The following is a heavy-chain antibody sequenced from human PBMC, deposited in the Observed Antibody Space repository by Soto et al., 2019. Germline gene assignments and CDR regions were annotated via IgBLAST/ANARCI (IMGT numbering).Heavy chain of an antibody. Sequence: QVQLQQWGAGLLKPSETLSLTCAVYGGSFSGYYWSWIRQPPGKGLEWIGETNHSGSTNYNPSLTSRVTISVDTSKNQFALKLSSVSAAGTAVYYCVRGGSSLHPRKWLRFDYWGQGTLVTVAS. V-gene: IGHV4-34*01. J-gene: IGHJ4*02. CDR3: VRGGSSLHPRKWLRFDY. CDR2: TNHSGST. CDR1: GGSFSGYY. D-gene: IGHD5-12*01.